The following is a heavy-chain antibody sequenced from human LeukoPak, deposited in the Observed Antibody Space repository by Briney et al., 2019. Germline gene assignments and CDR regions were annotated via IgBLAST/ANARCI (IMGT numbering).Heavy chain of an antibody. CDR1: GFTFDDYA. J-gene: IGHJ6*02. CDR3: AKDIAYSTYGMDV. V-gene: IGHV3-9*01. D-gene: IGHD6-13*01. Sequence: GRSLRLSCAASGFTFDDYAMYWVRHAPGKGLEWVSGISWNSGNIGYADSVKGRFTISRDNAKNSLYLQMNSLRAEDTALYYCAKDIAYSTYGMDVWGHGTTVTVSS. CDR2: ISWNSGNI.